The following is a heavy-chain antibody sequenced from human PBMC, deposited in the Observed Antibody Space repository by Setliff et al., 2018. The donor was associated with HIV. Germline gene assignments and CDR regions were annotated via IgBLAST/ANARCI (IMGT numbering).Heavy chain of an antibody. D-gene: IGHD4-17*01. J-gene: IGHJ6*03. CDR1: GFTFGSYA. V-gene: IGHV3-23*03. Sequence: PGGSLRLSCAPSGFTFGSYAMSWVRQAPGKGLEWVSVIYSGGSTYYADSVKGRFTISRDNAKNTLYLQMNSLRAEDTAVYYCVKARVDGDYYYYYYMDVWGKGTTVTVSS. CDR2: IYSGGST. CDR3: VKARVDGDYYYYYYMDV.